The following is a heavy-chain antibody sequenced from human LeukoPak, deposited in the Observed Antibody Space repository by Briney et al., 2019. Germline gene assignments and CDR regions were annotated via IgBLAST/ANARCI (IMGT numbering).Heavy chain of an antibody. CDR1: SGSLSGYY. V-gene: IGHV4-34*01. CDR2: ITHSGSP. J-gene: IGHJ2*01. Sequence: KPSETLSLTCGVSSGSLSGYYWRWIRQPPGGGLEWLGEITHSGSPNHNPSLKSRVTISGDTSKKQFSLNLKSVTAADTGVYYCARGVDLWGRGTPVTVSS. CDR3: ARGVDL.